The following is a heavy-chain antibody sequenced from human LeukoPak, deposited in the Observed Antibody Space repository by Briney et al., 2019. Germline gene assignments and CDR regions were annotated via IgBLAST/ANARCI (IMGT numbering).Heavy chain of an antibody. V-gene: IGHV3-30-3*01. Sequence: GGSLRLSCAASGFTFSSYAMHWVRQAPGKGLEWVAVISYDGSNKYYADSVKGRFTISRDNSKNTLYLQMNSLRAEDTAVYYCAREGSGNYYYYGMDVWGQGTTVTVSS. J-gene: IGHJ6*02. CDR1: GFTFSSYA. CDR3: AREGSGNYYYYGMDV. CDR2: ISYDGSNK.